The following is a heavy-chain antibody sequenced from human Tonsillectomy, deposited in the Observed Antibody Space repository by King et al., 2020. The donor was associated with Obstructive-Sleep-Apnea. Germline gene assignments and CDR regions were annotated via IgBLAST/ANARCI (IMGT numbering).Heavy chain of an antibody. CDR1: GGSISTYY. CDR2: IYYSGST. Sequence: QLQESGPGLVKPSETLSLTCTVSGGSISTYYWSWIRQPPGKGLEWIGYIYYSGSTNYNPSLKSRVTISVDTSKNQFSLKLSSVTAADTAVYYCARDYNGGGWFNPGGQGTRAT. D-gene: IGHD1-14*01. CDR3: ARDYNGGGWFNP. V-gene: IGHV4-59*01. J-gene: IGHJ5*02.